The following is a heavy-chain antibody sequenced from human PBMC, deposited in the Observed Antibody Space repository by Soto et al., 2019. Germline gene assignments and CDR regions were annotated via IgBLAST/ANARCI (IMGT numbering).Heavy chain of an antibody. J-gene: IGHJ6*02. D-gene: IGHD6-13*01. CDR3: GRGPSPRAPAGGTPYHYAMDV. CDR1: GYDFTAYD. CDR2: MNPINGAT. V-gene: IGHV1-8*02. Sequence: ASVKVSCKASGYDFTAYDINWVRQASGQGLEWMGWMNPINGATGSARRFQGRVSMTRNTATATAYLGLTSLRSDDSAVYYCGRGPSPRAPAGGTPYHYAMDVWGQGTTVTVSS.